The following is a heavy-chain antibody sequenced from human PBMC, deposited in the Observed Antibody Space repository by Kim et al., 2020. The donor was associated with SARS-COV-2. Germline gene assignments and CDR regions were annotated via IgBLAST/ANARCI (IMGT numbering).Heavy chain of an antibody. Sequence: SETLSLTCAVYGGSFSGHYWSWIRKPPGKGLEWIGEIHQSGSTNYNPSLKSRVTISIDTSKNQFSLKLSSVTAADTGFYYCARGRAGVVPAPILGIGPHYAYFIMDVWSHGTTVTVSS. CDR2: IHQSGST. D-gene: IGHD2-2*02. CDR1: GGSFSGHY. J-gene: IGHJ6*02. CDR3: ARGRAGVVPAPILGIGPHYAYFIMDV. V-gene: IGHV4-34*01.